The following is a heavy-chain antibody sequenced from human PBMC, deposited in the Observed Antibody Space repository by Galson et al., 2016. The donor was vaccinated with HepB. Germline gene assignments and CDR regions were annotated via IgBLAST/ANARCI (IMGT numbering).Heavy chain of an antibody. J-gene: IGHJ4*02. CDR1: GYSFITYA. CDR2: INAGNGDT. Sequence: SVKVSCKASGYSFITYAMHWVRQAPGQRLEWMGWINAGNGDTKYSQKLQGRVTMTRDTSINTVYMELNRLRSDDTAVYYCARFDVYGSGSPRDDYWGQGTLVTVSS. D-gene: IGHD3-10*01. CDR3: ARFDVYGSGSPRDDY. V-gene: IGHV1-3*01.